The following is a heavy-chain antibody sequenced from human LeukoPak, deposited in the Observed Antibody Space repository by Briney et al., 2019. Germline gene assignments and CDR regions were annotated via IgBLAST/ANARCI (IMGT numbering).Heavy chain of an antibody. V-gene: IGHV4-61*05. D-gene: IGHD3-9*01. CDR3: ARNPSYDILTGYSDYYGMDV. CDR1: GGSISSNSYY. Sequence: SETLSLTCTVSGGSISSNSYYWGWIRQPPGKGLEWIGYVYYSGSTNYNPSLKSRVTISVDTSKNQFSLKLSSVTAADTAVYYCARNPSYDILTGYSDYYGMDVWGQGTTVTVSS. CDR2: VYYSGST. J-gene: IGHJ6*02.